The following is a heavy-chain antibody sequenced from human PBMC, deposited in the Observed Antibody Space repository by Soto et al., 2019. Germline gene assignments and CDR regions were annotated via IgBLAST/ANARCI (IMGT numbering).Heavy chain of an antibody. CDR3: ARELYDILSSYTIISVIYY. CDR1: GFTFSSHV. V-gene: IGHV3-23*01. CDR2: ISGSGGST. Sequence: GGPLRLSCAASGFTFSSHVMCWLRLAPGKGLEWVSAISGSGGSTYYADSVKGRFTISRDNSKNTLYLQMNSLRAEDTAVYYCARELYDILSSYTIISVIYYLAQRTPVTVSS. D-gene: IGHD3-9*01. J-gene: IGHJ4*01.